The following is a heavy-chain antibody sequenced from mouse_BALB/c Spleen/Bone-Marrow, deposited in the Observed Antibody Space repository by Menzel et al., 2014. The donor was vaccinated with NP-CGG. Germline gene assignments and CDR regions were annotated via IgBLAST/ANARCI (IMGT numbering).Heavy chain of an antibody. D-gene: IGHD1-2*01. CDR3: ATHYYGRFDY. Sequence: EVKVEESGGGLVEPGGSLKLSCAASGFGFSSSDMSWVRQTPEKRLEWVAYISSGGGSTYYPDTVKGRFTISRDNAKNTLYLQMSSLKSEDTAMYYCATHYYGRFDYWGQGTTLTVSS. CDR2: ISSGGGST. J-gene: IGHJ2*01. V-gene: IGHV5-12-1*01. CDR1: GFGFSSSD.